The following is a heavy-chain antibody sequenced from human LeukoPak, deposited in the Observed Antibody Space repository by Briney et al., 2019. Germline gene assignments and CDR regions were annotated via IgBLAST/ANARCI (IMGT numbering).Heavy chain of an antibody. CDR2: IYHSGST. J-gene: IGHJ4*02. D-gene: IGHD6-19*01. V-gene: IGHV4-4*02. CDR3: ASSPVGEYSSGWLDY. Sequence: SGTLSLTCAVSGGSISSSNWWSWVRQPPGKGLEWIGEIYHSGSTSYNPSLKSRVTISVDKSKNQFSLKLSSVTAADTAVYYCASSPVGEYSSGWLDYWGQGTLVTVSS. CDR1: GGSISSSNW.